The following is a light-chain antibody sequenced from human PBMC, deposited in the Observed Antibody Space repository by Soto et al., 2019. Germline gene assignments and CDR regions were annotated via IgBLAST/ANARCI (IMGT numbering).Light chain of an antibody. CDR3: SSYTSSSHVV. CDR2: EVS. CDR1: SSDVGAYNY. Sequence: QSALTQPPSASGSPGQSVTISCTGTSSDVGAYNYVSWYQQHPGKAPKLIIYEVSRRPSGVPDRFSGSKSGNTASLTVSGLQAEDEADYYCSSYTSSSHVVFGGGTKLTVL. V-gene: IGLV2-8*01. J-gene: IGLJ2*01.